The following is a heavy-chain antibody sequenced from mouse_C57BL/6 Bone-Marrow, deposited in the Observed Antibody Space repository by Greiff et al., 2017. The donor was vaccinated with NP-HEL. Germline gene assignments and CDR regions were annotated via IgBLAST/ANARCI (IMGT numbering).Heavy chain of an antibody. Sequence: EVQLQQSGPVLVKPGASVKMSCKASGYTFTDYYMNWVKQSHGKSLEWIGVINPYNGGTSYNQKFKGKATLTVDKSSSTAYMELNSLTSEDSAVYYCAREGSIRLFDYWGQGTTLTVSS. V-gene: IGHV1-19*01. D-gene: IGHD1-1*01. J-gene: IGHJ2*01. CDR2: INPYNGGT. CDR1: GYTFTDYY. CDR3: AREGSIRLFDY.